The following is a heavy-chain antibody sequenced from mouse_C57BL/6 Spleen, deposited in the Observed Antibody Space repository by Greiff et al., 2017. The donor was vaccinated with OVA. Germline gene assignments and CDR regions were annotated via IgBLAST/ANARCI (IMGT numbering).Heavy chain of an antibody. D-gene: IGHD3-2*02. J-gene: IGHJ4*01. V-gene: IGHV1-50*01. CDR2: IDPSDSYT. Sequence: QVQLKQPGAELVKPGASVKLSCKASGYTFTSYWMQWVKQRPGQGLEWIGEIDPSDSYTNYNQKFKGKATLTVDTSSSTAYMQLSSLTSEDSAVYYCASPSSGHPRYAMDYWGQGTSVTVSS. CDR3: ASPSSGHPRYAMDY. CDR1: GYTFTSYW.